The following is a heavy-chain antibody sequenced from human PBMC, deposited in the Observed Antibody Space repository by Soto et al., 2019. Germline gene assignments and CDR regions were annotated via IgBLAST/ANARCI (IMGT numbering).Heavy chain of an antibody. CDR2: IYYGGGT. CDR3: GRDPGYCSGGLCYSARGWFDP. D-gene: IGHD2-15*01. CDR1: GGSISSTSYY. V-gene: IGHV4-61*01. J-gene: IGHJ5*02. Sequence: QVQLQESGPGLVKPSETLSLTCTVSGGSISSTSYYWNWIRQPPGKGLEWIGFIYYGGGTNYNPSLKRRVTISVDTSKNQFSLKLSSVTAADTAVYYCGRDPGYCSGGLCYSARGWFDPWGQGTLVTVSS.